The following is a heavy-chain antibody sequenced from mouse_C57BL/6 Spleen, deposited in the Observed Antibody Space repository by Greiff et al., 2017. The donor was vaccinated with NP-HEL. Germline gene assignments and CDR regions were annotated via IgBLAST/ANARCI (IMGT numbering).Heavy chain of an antibody. Sequence: VQLQQSGPELVKPGASVKISCKASGYAFSSSWMNWVKQRPGKGLEWIGRIYPGDGDTNYNGKFKGKATLTADKSSSTAYMQLSSLTSEDSAVYFCASSYYYGSSSFDYWGQGTTLTVSS. CDR1: GYAFSSSW. CDR2: IYPGDGDT. J-gene: IGHJ2*01. CDR3: ASSYYYGSSSFDY. V-gene: IGHV1-82*01. D-gene: IGHD1-1*01.